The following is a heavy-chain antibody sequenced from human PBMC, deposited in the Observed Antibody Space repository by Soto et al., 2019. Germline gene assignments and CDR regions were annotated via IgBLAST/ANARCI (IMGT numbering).Heavy chain of an antibody. CDR3: ARQGAVTVMFYYHGMDV. CDR2: INHGGIT. V-gene: IGHV4-34*02. J-gene: IGHJ6*02. CDR1: GGSFGGYF. D-gene: IGHD2-21*02. Sequence: QVQLQQWGAGLLKPSETLSLTCDVYGGSFGGYFWSWIRQPPGKGLEWIGEINHGGITNYNPSLKSRITISVDTSKNQFSLKLSSVTAADAAVYYCARQGAVTVMFYYHGMDVWRQGTSVTVSS.